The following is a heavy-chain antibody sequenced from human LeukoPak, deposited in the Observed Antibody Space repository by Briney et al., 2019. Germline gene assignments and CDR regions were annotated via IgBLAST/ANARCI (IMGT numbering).Heavy chain of an antibody. CDR3: ARDGHCSSTSCLRSAYYYYMDV. J-gene: IGHJ6*03. Sequence: GGSLRLSCAASGFTFSSYSMNWVRQAPGKGLEWVSSISSSSSYIYYADSVKGRFTISRDNAKNSLYLQMNSLRAEDTAVYYCARDGHCSSTSCLRSAYYYYMDVWGKGTTVTVSS. V-gene: IGHV3-21*01. CDR2: ISSSSSYI. D-gene: IGHD2-2*03. CDR1: GFTFSSYS.